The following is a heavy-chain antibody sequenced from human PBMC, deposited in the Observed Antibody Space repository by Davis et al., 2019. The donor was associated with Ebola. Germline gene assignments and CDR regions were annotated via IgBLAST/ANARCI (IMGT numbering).Heavy chain of an antibody. V-gene: IGHV3-33*01. J-gene: IGHJ3*02. CDR3: ARERSDCSSTSCYTGGAFDI. D-gene: IGHD2-2*02. CDR1: GFTFSSYG. CDR2: IWYDGSNK. Sequence: GESLKISCAASGFTFSSYGMHWVRQAPGKGLEWVAVIWYDGSNKYYADSVKGRFTISRDNSKNTLYLQMDSLRAEDTAVYYCARERSDCSSTSCYTGGAFDIWGQGTMVTVSS.